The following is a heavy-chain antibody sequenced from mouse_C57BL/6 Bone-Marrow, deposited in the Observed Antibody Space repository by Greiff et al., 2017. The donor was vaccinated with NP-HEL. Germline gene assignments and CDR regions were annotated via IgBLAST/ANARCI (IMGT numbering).Heavy chain of an antibody. Sequence: EVQLVESGGGLVKPGGSLKLSCAASGFTFSSYAMSWVRQTPEKRLEWVATISDGGSYTYYPDNVKGRFTISRDNAKNNLYRQMSHLKSEDTAMYYCARDLITTVVATRYFDVWGTGTTVTVSS. CDR2: ISDGGSYT. CDR1: GFTFSSYA. V-gene: IGHV5-4*01. CDR3: ARDLITTVVATRYFDV. J-gene: IGHJ1*03. D-gene: IGHD1-1*01.